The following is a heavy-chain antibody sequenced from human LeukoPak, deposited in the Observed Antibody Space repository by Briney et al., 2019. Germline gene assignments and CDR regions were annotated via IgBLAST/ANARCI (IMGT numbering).Heavy chain of an antibody. Sequence: GGSLRLSCAASGFTFDDSAMSWVRQAPGKGLEWVSAITSSGDSTHYADSVRGRFTISRDKSKNTLYLQMNSLRAEDTAIYYCAKIGDWNYAVDYLDFWGQGTLVTVSS. CDR2: ITSSGDST. J-gene: IGHJ4*02. CDR3: AKIGDWNYAVDYLDF. CDR1: GFTFDDSA. V-gene: IGHV3-23*01. D-gene: IGHD1-7*01.